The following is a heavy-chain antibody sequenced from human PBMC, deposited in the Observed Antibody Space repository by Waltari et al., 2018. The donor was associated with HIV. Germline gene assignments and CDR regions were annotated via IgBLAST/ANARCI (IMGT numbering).Heavy chain of an antibody. D-gene: IGHD6-13*01. CDR1: GFRLRDYG. CDR3: ARVPFASSWSADSFDV. Sequence: VQLEESGGGVVQPGRSRRLSCAASGFRLRDYGLHWVRQAPGKGLQWVAVIWYDGSKKEYSDSVKGRFTISKDNSKNTLFLQMNSLRVDDTAVYFCARVPFASSWSADSFDVWGPGTRITVSS. J-gene: IGHJ3*01. V-gene: IGHV3-33*01. CDR2: IWYDGSKK.